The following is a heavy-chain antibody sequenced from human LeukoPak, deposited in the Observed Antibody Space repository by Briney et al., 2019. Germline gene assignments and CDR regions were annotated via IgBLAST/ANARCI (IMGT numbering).Heavy chain of an antibody. CDR1: GGSISSYY. CDR2: IYYSGST. CDR3: ARGGGYSSSWYGNYYYMDV. D-gene: IGHD6-13*01. V-gene: IGHV4-59*01. Sequence: SETLSLTCTVSGGSISSYYWSWIRQPPGKGLEWIGYIYYSGSTNYNPSLKSRVTISVDTSKNQFPLKLSSVTAADTAVYYCARGGGYSSSWYGNYYYMDVWGKGTTVTISS. J-gene: IGHJ6*03.